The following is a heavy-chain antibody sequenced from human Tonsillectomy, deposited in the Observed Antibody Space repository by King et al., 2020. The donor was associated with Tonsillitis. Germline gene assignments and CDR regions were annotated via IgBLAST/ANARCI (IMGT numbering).Heavy chain of an antibody. CDR1: GFTFSSYA. V-gene: IGHV3-23*04. D-gene: IGHD6-13*01. J-gene: IGHJ6*02. CDR2: ISGSGGST. Sequence: EVQLVESGGGLVQPGGSLRLSCAASGFTFSSYAMSWVRQAPGKGLEWVSGISGSGGSTHYADSVKGRFTISRDNSKNTVYLQMNSLRAEDTAIYYCAKGSSVAADVPTYGMDVWGQGTTVTVSS. CDR3: AKGSSVAADVPTYGMDV.